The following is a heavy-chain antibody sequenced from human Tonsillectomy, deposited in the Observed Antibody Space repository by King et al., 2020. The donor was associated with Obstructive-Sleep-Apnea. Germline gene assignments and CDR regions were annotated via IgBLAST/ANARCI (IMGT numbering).Heavy chain of an antibody. J-gene: IGHJ5*02. CDR2: ISRDSDIF. CDR1: GFIFSSYS. Sequence: EVQLVESGGGLVQPGGSLRLSCAASGFIFSSYSMTWVRQAPGKGLEWLSYISRDSDIFHYADSVKGRFTISRDNAKNSLSLQMNSLRAEDTAVYYCARDGIIYPQTDRWGQGTLVIVSS. V-gene: IGHV3-48*04. D-gene: IGHD2-21*01. CDR3: ARDGIIYPQTDR.